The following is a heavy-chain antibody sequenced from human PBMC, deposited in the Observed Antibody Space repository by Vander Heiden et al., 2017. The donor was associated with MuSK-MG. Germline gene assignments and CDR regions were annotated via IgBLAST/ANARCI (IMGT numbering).Heavy chain of an antibody. CDR3: AKGCYGSGSYSFDY. J-gene: IGHJ4*02. V-gene: IGHV3-23*01. Sequence: EVQLLESGGGLVQPGGSLRLSCAASGFTFSSYGMSWVRKAPGKGLEWVSAISGSGGRKYYADAVKGRFTISRDNSKNMMYLQMKSMRAEDTAVYYCAKGCYGSGSYSFDYWGQGTLVTVSS. D-gene: IGHD3-10*01. CDR2: ISGSGGRK. CDR1: GFTFSSYG.